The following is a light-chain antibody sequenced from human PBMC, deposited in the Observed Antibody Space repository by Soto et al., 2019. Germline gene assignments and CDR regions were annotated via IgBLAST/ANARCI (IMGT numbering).Light chain of an antibody. CDR1: NSNIGSNT. CDR2: SNN. V-gene: IGLV1-44*01. CDR3: ASWDDSLNGVV. J-gene: IGLJ2*01. Sequence: QSVLTQPPSASGTHGQRVTISCSGSNSNIGSNTVNWYQQLPGTAPKLLIYSNNQRPSGVPGRFSDSKSGTSASLAISGLQSEDEADYYCASWDDSLNGVVFGGGTKLTVL.